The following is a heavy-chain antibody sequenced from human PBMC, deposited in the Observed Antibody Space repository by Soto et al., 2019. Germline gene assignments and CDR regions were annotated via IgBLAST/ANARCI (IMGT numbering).Heavy chain of an antibody. CDR2: INPNSGGT. CDR3: AREGPTSITIFRVGDFDI. CDR1: GYTFTGYY. J-gene: IGHJ3*02. V-gene: IGHV1-2*02. Sequence: ASVKVSCKASGYTFTGYYMHWVRQAPGQGLEWMGWINPNSGGTNYAQKFQGRVTMTRDTSISTAYMELSRLRSDDTAVYYCAREGPTSITIFRVGDFDICGQGTMVTV. D-gene: IGHD3-3*01.